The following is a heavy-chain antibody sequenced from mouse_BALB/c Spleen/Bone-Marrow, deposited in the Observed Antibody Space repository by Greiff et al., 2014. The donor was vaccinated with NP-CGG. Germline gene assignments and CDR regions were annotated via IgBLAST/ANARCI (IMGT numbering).Heavy chain of an antibody. J-gene: IGHJ4*01. CDR3: AQGYDWAMDY. D-gene: IGHD2-14*01. CDR2: IDPANGNT. V-gene: IGHV14-3*02. CDR1: GFNIKDTY. Sequence: VQLQQSGAELVKPGASVKLSCTASGFNIKDTYIHWVKQRPEQGLEWIGRIDPANGNTKYDPKFQGKATITTGTSSNTAYLQLSSLTSEDTAVYYCAQGYDWAMDYWGQGTSVTVSS.